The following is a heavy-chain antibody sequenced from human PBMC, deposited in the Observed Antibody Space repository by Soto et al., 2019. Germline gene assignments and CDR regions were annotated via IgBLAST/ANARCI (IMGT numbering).Heavy chain of an antibody. CDR3: AKEGYDILTGYNWFDP. V-gene: IGHV3-30*18. Sequence: GGSLRLSCAASGFTFSSYGMYWVRQAPGKGLEWVAVISYDGSNKYYADSVKGRFTISRDNSKNTLYLQMNSLRAEDTAVCYCAKEGYDILTGYNWFDPWGQGTLVTVSS. J-gene: IGHJ5*02. CDR1: GFTFSSYG. D-gene: IGHD3-9*01. CDR2: ISYDGSNK.